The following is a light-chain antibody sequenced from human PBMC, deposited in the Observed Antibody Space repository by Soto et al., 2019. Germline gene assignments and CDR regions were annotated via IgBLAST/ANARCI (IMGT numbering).Light chain of an antibody. V-gene: IGKV1-5*03. CDR3: QQYNTYPLT. CDR2: EAS. J-gene: IGKJ1*01. Sequence: DIQMTQSPSTLSASVGDRVTITCRASQSFSSRLAWYQQKPGKAPNLLIYEASSLESGVPSRFSGSGSGTEFTLTISSLQPDDFATYYCQQYNTYPLTFGQGTKVEIK. CDR1: QSFSSR.